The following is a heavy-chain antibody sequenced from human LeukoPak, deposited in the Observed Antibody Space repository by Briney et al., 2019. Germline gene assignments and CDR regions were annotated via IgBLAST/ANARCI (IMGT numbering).Heavy chain of an antibody. CDR1: GYTFTSYD. CDR3: ARGRGCSSTSCYGDWFDP. V-gene: IGHV1-8*03. J-gene: IGHJ5*02. D-gene: IGHD2-2*01. Sequence: GASVKVSCKASGYTFTSYDINWVRQATGQGLEWMGWMNPNSGNTGYAQKFQGRVTITRNTSISTAYMELSSLRSEDTAVYYCARGRGCSSTSCYGDWFDPWGQGTLVTVSS. CDR2: MNPNSGNT.